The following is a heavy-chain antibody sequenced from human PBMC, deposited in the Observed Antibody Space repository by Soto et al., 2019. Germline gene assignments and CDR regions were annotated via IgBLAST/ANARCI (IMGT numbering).Heavy chain of an antibody. J-gene: IGHJ3*02. D-gene: IGHD3-16*02. CDR3: ARYRYRVSDI. V-gene: IGHV1-18*01. CDR1: GYTFNTYG. Sequence: QVHLVQSGPEVKKPGASVKVSCKASGYTFNTYGITWVRQAPGQGLEWMAWINAYNGNRIYAQNFQGRVTVTTDTPTSAAYMELMSLTSVYSAVYFCARYRYRVSDIWGLGTMVTVSS. CDR2: INAYNGNR.